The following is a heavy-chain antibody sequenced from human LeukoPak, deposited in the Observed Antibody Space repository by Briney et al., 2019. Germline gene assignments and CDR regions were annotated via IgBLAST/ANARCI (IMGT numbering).Heavy chain of an antibody. CDR2: VDYSGGDT. J-gene: IGHJ4*02. CDR3: TKGWSNAGTTISPPDY. D-gene: IGHD1-7*01. Sequence: GGSLRLSCTVSGFTLSSYEMSWIRQAPGKGLEWVSSVDYSGGDTHYADSAMGRFTISRDNSKNTLYLQMNSLRAEDTAVYYCTKGWSNAGTTISPPDYWGQGTLVTVSS. CDR1: GFTLSSYE. V-gene: IGHV3-23*01.